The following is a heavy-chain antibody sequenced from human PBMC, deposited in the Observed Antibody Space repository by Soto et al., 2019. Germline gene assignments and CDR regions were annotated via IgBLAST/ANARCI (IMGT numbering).Heavy chain of an antibody. J-gene: IGHJ5*02. V-gene: IGHV4-34*01. CDR2: INHSGST. Sequence: KSAETLSLTCAVSGGSFSGYYLSWIRQPPGKGLEWIGEINHSGSTNYNPSLTSRVTISVDTSKNQFSLKLSSVTAADTAVYYCVWFTPSYDFWSGYYGSWFDPWGQGTLVTVSS. CDR1: GGSFSGYY. CDR3: VWFTPSYDFWSGYYGSWFDP. D-gene: IGHD3-3*01.